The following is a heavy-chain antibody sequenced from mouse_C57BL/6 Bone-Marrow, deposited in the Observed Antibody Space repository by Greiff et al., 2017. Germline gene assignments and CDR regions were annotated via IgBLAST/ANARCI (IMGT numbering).Heavy chain of an antibody. CDR2: IDPENGDT. D-gene: IGHD1-1*01. Sequence: VQLQQSGAELVRPGASVKLSCTASGFNIKDDYMHWVKQRPEQGLEWIGWIDPENGDTEYASKFQGKATITADTSSNTAYLQLSSLTSEDTAVYYCTTYYYGSSSADYWGQGTTLTGSS. V-gene: IGHV14-4*01. CDR3: TTYYYGSSSADY. J-gene: IGHJ2*01. CDR1: GFNIKDDY.